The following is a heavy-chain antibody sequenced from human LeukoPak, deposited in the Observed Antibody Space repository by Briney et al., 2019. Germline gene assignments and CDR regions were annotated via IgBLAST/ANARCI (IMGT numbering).Heavy chain of an antibody. Sequence: GGSLRLSCAASGFTFSSYAMSWVRQAPGKGLEWVSAISGSGGNTYYADSVKGRFTISRDNSKNTLYLQMNSLRAEDTAVYYCAKVGDLYSSSWYPPGDYWGQGTLVTVSS. V-gene: IGHV3-23*01. CDR1: GFTFSSYA. D-gene: IGHD6-13*01. CDR3: AKVGDLYSSSWYPPGDY. CDR2: ISGSGGNT. J-gene: IGHJ4*02.